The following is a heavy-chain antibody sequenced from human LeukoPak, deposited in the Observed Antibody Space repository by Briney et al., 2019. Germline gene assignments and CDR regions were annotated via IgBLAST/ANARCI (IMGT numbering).Heavy chain of an antibody. CDR2: INPNSGGT. Sequence: GASVKVSCKASGYTFTGYYMHWVRQAPGQGLEWMGWINPNSGGTNYAQKFQGRVTMTRDTSISTAYMELSRLRSDDTAVYYCARYVDTAMVDNFDYWGQGTLVTVSS. CDR3: ARYVDTAMVDNFDY. V-gene: IGHV1-2*02. J-gene: IGHJ4*02. D-gene: IGHD5-18*01. CDR1: GYTFTGYY.